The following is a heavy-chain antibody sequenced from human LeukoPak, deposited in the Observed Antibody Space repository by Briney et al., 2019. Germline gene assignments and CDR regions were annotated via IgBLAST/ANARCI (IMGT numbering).Heavy chain of an antibody. CDR3: ARAAVYSSPFDY. CDR2: IYHSGST. Sequence: SETLSLTCAVSGYSISSGYYWGWIRQPPGKGLEWIGSIYHSGSTYYNPSLKSRVTISVDTSKNQFSLKLSTVRAADTAVYYCARAAVYSSPFDYWGQGTLVTVSS. J-gene: IGHJ4*02. CDR1: GYSISSGYY. D-gene: IGHD6-19*01. V-gene: IGHV4-38-2*01.